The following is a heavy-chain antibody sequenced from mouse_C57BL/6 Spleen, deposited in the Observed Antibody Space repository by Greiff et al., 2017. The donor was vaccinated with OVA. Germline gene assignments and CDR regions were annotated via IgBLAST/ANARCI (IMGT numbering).Heavy chain of an antibody. CDR2: IRNKANGYTT. J-gene: IGHJ2*01. CDR1: GFTFTDYY. V-gene: IGHV7-3*01. CDR3: ARFFGNGDYFDY. D-gene: IGHD2-1*01. Sequence: EVKLMESGGGLVQPGGSLSLSCAASGFTFTDYYMSWVRQPPGKALEWLGFIRNKANGYTTEYSASLKGRVTISRDNSQSILYIQMNALRAEDSATYYCARFFGNGDYFDYWGQGTTLTVAS.